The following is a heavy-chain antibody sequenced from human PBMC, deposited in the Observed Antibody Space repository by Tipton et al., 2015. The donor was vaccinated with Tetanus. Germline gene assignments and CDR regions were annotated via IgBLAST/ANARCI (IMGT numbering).Heavy chain of an antibody. D-gene: IGHD3-22*01. CDR1: GFTFSSYS. V-gene: IGHV3-48*02. CDR2: ISSSSSTI. Sequence: SLRLSCAASGFTFSSYSMNWVRQAPGKGLEWVSYISSSSSTIYYADSVKGRFTISRDNAKNSLYLQMNSLRDEDTAVYYCARDSNYYYDSSGYYHYWGQGTLVTVSS. J-gene: IGHJ4*02. CDR3: ARDSNYYYDSSGYYHY.